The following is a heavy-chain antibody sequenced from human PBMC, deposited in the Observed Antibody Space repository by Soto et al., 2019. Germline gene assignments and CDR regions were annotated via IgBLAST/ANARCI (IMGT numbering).Heavy chain of an antibody. V-gene: IGHV3-7*05. D-gene: IGHD5-12*01. CDR1: GFTFSNYY. J-gene: IGHJ4*02. CDR2: MNQDGSER. CDR3: VRDIVASGSFLYFDY. Sequence: EVRLVESGGGLVQPGGSLRLSCAASGFTFSNYYMTWVRQAPGEGLEWVANMNQDGSERYYADSVKGRFIISRDNAENSLYLEVSSLRADDTAIYYCVRDIVASGSFLYFDYWGQGTLVTVSS.